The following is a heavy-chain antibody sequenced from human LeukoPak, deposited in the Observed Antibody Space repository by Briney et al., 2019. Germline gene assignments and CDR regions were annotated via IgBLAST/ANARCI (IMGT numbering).Heavy chain of an antibody. CDR2: IYTSGST. CDR3: ARDGNPALPYYYGMDV. V-gene: IGHV4-61*02. J-gene: IGHJ6*02. Sequence: SQTLSLTCTVSGGSISSGSYYWSWIRQPAGRGLEWIGRIYTSGSTNYNPSLKSRVPISVDTSKNQFSLKLSSVTAADTAVYYCARDGNPALPYYYGMDVWGQGTTVTVSS. D-gene: IGHD1-1*01. CDR1: GGSISSGSYY.